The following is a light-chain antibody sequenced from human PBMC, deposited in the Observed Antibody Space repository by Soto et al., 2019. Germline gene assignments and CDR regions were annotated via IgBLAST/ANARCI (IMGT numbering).Light chain of an antibody. V-gene: IGKV1-33*01. J-gene: IGKJ2*01. Sequence: DIQMTQSPSSLSATVGDRVTITCQASQDISTYLNWYQQKPGKAPKLLIYDESNLETGVPSRFSGSGSGTDFSLTINSLQPEDIATYYCQQYDHPPYTFGQGTKLDI. CDR3: QQYDHPPYT. CDR1: QDISTY. CDR2: DES.